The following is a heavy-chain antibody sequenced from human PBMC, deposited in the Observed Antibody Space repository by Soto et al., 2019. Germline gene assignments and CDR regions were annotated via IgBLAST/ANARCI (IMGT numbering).Heavy chain of an antibody. D-gene: IGHD6-6*01. CDR1: GYTLTELS. CDR3: ATDFNLYSSSTD. J-gene: IGHJ4*02. Sequence: GASVKVSCKVSGYTLTELSMHWVRQAPGKGLEWMGGFDPEDGETIYAQKFQGRVTMTEDTSTDTAYMELSSLRSEDTAVYYCATDFNLYSSSTDWGQGTLVTVSS. V-gene: IGHV1-24*01. CDR2: FDPEDGET.